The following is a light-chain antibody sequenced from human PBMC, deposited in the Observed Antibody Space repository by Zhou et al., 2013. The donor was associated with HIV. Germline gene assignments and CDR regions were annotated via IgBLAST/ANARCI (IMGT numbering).Light chain of an antibody. J-gene: IGKJ2*01. V-gene: IGKV1-13*02. CDR1: QDISSA. Sequence: AIQLTQSPPSLSASAGDRVTITCRASQDISSALAWYQQKPGKAPKLLIYDASSLESGVPSRFSGSGSGTDFTLEITRVEAEDAATYYCMQALQTPYTFGPGTKLQIK. CDR2: DAS. CDR3: MQALQTPYT.